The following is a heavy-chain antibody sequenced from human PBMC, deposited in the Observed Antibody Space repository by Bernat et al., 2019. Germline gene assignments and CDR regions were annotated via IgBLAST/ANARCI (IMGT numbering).Heavy chain of an antibody. J-gene: IGHJ5*02. V-gene: IGHV3-33*01. D-gene: IGHD6-13*01. Sequence: QVQLVESGGGVVQPGRSLRLSCAASGFTFSSYGMHWVRQAPGKGLEWVAVIWYDGSNKYYADSVKGRFTISRDNSKNTLYLQMNSLRVEDTAVYYCARGAAGTWWHWFDPWGQGTLVTVSS. CDR3: ARGAAGTWWHWFDP. CDR1: GFTFSSYG. CDR2: IWYDGSNK.